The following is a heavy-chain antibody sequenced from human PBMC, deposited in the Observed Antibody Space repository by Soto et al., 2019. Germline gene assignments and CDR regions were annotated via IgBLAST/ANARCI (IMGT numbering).Heavy chain of an antibody. Sequence: GASVKVSCKASGYTFTSSGISWVRQAPGQGLEWMGWISAYNGNTNYAQKLQGRVTMTTDTSTSTAYMELRSLRSDDTAVYYCARELPWDCSSTSCDPYFYYGMDVWGQGTTVTAAS. J-gene: IGHJ6*02. CDR2: ISAYNGNT. V-gene: IGHV1-18*01. D-gene: IGHD2-2*01. CDR1: GYTFTSSG. CDR3: ARELPWDCSSTSCDPYFYYGMDV.